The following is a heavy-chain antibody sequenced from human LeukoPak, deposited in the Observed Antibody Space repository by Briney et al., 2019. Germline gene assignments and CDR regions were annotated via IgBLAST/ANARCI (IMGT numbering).Heavy chain of an antibody. CDR1: GGSISNAAYY. J-gene: IGHJ5*02. Sequence: PSETLSLTCTVSGGSISNAAYYWSWIRQPPGKGLEWIGYIHYTGSTYYNPSLRSRVTISVDTSKNQFSLKLSSVTAADTAVYYCARRPQQNWFDPWGQGTPVTVSS. D-gene: IGHD6-13*01. CDR2: IHYTGST. CDR3: ARRPQQNWFDP. V-gene: IGHV4-30-4*01.